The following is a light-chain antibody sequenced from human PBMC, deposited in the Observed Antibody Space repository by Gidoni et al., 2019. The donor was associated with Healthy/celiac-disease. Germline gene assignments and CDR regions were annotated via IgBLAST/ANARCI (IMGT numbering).Light chain of an antibody. CDR2: DAS. CDR1: QSVSRY. Sequence: EIVLTQSPAPLSLSPGERATLSCRASQSVSRYLAWYQQKPGQAPRLLIYDASNRATGIPARFSGSGSGTDFTLTISSLEPEDFAVYYCQLRSNWPPLTFGGXTKVEIK. V-gene: IGKV3-11*01. CDR3: QLRSNWPPLT. J-gene: IGKJ4*01.